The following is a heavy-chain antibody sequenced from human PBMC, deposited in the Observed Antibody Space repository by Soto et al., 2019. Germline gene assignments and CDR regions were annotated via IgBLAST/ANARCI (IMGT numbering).Heavy chain of an antibody. CDR2: IKSKTDGGTT. CDR1: GFTFSNAW. D-gene: IGHD4-4*01. CDR3: TTDPTYSNYGYEPFNY. V-gene: IGHV3-15*01. Sequence: GGSLRLSCAASGFTFSNAWMSWVRQAPGKGLEWVGRIKSKTDGGTTDYAAPVKGRFTISRDDSKNTLYLQMNSLKTEDTAVYYCTTDPTYSNYGYEPFNYWGQGTLVTVSS. J-gene: IGHJ4*02.